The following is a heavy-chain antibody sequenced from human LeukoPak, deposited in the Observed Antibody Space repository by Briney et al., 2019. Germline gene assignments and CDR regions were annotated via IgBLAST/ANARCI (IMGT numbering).Heavy chain of an antibody. Sequence: QTLSLTCAISGDSVSSNRGAWNWIRLSPSRGLEWLGRTYYRSKWHNDYAVSMRGRISINPDTSRNQFYLQLNSVTPEDTAVYYCARQNSTSSDPYYYYGLDVWGQGRSVTVSS. V-gene: IGHV6-1*01. CDR1: GDSVSSNRGA. J-gene: IGHJ6*01. D-gene: IGHD6-6*01. CDR2: TYYRSKWHN. CDR3: ARQNSTSSDPYYYYGLDV.